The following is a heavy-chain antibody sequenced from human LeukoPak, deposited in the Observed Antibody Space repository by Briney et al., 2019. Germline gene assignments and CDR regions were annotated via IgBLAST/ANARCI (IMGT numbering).Heavy chain of an antibody. CDR1: GDSISRSNW. V-gene: IGHV4-4*02. CDR2: IFHTGAT. D-gene: IGHD3-22*01. Sequence: NSSGTLSLTCAVSGDSISRSNWWSWVRQPPGKGLEWIGEIFHTGATNYNPSLKSRVTISVDKSKNQFSLKLSSVTAADTAVYYCARGRRYYYDSSGYFTDYWGQGTLVTVSS. J-gene: IGHJ4*02. CDR3: ARGRRYYYDSSGYFTDY.